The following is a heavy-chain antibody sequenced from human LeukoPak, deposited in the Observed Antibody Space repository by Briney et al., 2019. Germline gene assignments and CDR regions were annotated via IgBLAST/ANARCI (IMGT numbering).Heavy chain of an antibody. CDR3: AREIVVVVAPWFDP. J-gene: IGHJ5*02. CDR2: IYTSGST. V-gene: IGHV4-61*02. D-gene: IGHD2-15*01. CDR1: GGSISSGSYY. Sequence: SETLSLTCTVSGGSISSGSYYWSWIRQPAGKGLEWIGRIYTSGSTNYNPSLKSRVTISVDTSKNQFSLKLSSVTAADTAVYYCAREIVVVVAPWFDPWGQGTLVTVSS.